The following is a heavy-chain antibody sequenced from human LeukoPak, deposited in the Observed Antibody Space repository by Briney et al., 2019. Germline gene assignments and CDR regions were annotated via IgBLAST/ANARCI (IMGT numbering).Heavy chain of an antibody. J-gene: IGHJ3*02. D-gene: IGHD5-24*01. CDR2: ISGSGGST. CDR3: ARDWRIGDGYNRRAFDI. V-gene: IGHV3-23*01. CDR1: GFTFSSYA. Sequence: PGGTLRLSCAASGFTFSSYAMSWVRQAPGKGLEWVSAISGSGGSTYYADSVKGRFTISRDNSKNTLYLQMNSLRAEDTAVYYCARDWRIGDGYNRRAFDIWGQGTMVTVSS.